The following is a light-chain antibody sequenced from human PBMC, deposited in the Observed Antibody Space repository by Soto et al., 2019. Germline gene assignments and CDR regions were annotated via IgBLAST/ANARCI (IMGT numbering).Light chain of an antibody. CDR1: QSLVYSDGNTY. CDR2: KVS. J-gene: IGKJ2*01. V-gene: IGKV2-30*01. Sequence: DVVMTQSPLSLPVTLGQPASISCRSSQSLVYSDGNTYLNWFQQRPGQSPRRLIYKVSNRDSGVPVRFSGSGSGTYFHSEISRVEAEDVGVYYWMQGTPWPMYTFGQGTKLEIK. CDR3: MQGTPWPMYT.